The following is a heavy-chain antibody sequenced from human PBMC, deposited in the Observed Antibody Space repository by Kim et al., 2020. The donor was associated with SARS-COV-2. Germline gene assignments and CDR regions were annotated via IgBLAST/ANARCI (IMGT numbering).Heavy chain of an antibody. V-gene: IGHV3-33*01. CDR1: GFTFSAYG. CDR2: IWIDGSDK. Sequence: GSLRLSCATSGFTFSAYGMHWVRQAPGKGLDWVAGIWIDGSDKYYADSVKGRFTISRDNSNNTLYLQMHSLTAEDTAVYYCARDVRSYYFDYWGQGTLVTVSS. CDR3: ARDVRSYYFDY. J-gene: IGHJ4*02. D-gene: IGHD3-10*02.